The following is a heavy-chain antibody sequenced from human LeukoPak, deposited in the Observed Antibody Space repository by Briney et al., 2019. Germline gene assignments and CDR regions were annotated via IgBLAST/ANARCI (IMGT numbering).Heavy chain of an antibody. CDR3: ARATSGWYGNYYYYYMDV. Sequence: SQTLSLTCAVSGGSISSGGYSWSWIRQPPGKGLEWMGYIYYRGSTYYNPSLKSRVTISVDTSKNQFSLKLSSVTAADTAVYYCARATSGWYGNYYYYYMDVWGKGTTVTVSS. J-gene: IGHJ6*03. V-gene: IGHV4-30-4*07. CDR1: GGSISSGGYS. D-gene: IGHD6-19*01. CDR2: IYYRGST.